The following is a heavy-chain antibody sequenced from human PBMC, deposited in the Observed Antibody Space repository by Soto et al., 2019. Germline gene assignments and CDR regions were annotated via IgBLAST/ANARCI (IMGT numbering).Heavy chain of an antibody. D-gene: IGHD4-17*01. J-gene: IGHJ6*03. CDR2: ISGSGGST. CDR3: AKDLSGDYGVSYYYYYMDV. V-gene: IGHV3-23*01. Sequence: GGSLRLSCAASGFTFSSYAMSWVRKDPGKGLKWVSAISGSGGSTYYADSVKGRFTISRDNSKNTLYLKMNSLRAEDTAVYYCAKDLSGDYGVSYYYYYMDVWDKGTTVTVSS. CDR1: GFTFSSYA.